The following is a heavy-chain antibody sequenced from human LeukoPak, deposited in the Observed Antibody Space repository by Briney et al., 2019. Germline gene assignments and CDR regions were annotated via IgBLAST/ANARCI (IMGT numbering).Heavy chain of an antibody. CDR3: ARDSDWLDY. J-gene: IGHJ4*02. CDR1: GGSITSSSYY. CDR2: VYYSGST. V-gene: IGHV4-39*02. Sequence: SETLSLTCTVSGGSITSSSYYWGWIRQPPGKGLECIGSVYYSGSTYYNPSLKSRVTISVDTSKNLFSLKVSSVTAADTAVYYCARDSDWLDYWGQGTLVTVSS. D-gene: IGHD3/OR15-3a*01.